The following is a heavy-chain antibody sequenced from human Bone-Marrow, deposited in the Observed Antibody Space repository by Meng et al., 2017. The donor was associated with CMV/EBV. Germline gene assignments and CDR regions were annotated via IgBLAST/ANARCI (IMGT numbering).Heavy chain of an antibody. D-gene: IGHD6-13*01. J-gene: IGHJ4*02. Sequence: SLKISCAASGFTFDDYAMHCVRQAPGKGLEWVSGISWYSGSIGYADSVKGRFTISRDNANNSLYLQMNSLRAEDTALYYFSKDIAAAGSSPDYWGQGTLVTVSS. CDR1: GFTFDDYA. CDR3: SKDIAAAGSSPDY. V-gene: IGHV3-9*01. CDR2: ISWYSGSI.